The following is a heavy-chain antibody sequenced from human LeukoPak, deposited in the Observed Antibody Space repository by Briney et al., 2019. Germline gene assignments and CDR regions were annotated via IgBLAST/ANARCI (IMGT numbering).Heavy chain of an antibody. Sequence: SETLSLTCVVSGDSISNNNWWSWVRQSPGKGLEWIGEVYHSGDANYNPSLKSRVTMSVDTSKNQFSLKLSSVTAADTAVYYCARDGDPLTTIPYYYYYMDVWGKGTTVTVSS. D-gene: IGHD3-22*01. CDR2: VYHSGDA. CDR3: ARDGDPLTTIPYYYYYMDV. CDR1: GDSISNNNW. J-gene: IGHJ6*03. V-gene: IGHV4/OR15-8*01.